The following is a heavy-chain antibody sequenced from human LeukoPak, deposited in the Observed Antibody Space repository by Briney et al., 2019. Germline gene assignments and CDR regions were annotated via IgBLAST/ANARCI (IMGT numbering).Heavy chain of an antibody. CDR1: GGSISSYY. CDR3: ARSEVGATRNYYYYMDV. J-gene: IGHJ6*03. Sequence: SEPLSLTCTVSGGSISSYYWSWIRPPAGKGLEWIGRIYTSGSTNYNPSLKSRVTMSVDTSKNQFSLKLSSVTAADTAVYYCARSEVGATRNYYYYMDVWGKGTTVTVSS. V-gene: IGHV4-4*07. CDR2: IYTSGST. D-gene: IGHD1-26*01.